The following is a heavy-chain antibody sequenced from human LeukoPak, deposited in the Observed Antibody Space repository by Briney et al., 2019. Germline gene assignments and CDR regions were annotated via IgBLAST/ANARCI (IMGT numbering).Heavy chain of an antibody. J-gene: IGHJ4*02. CDR2: IRSKANSYAT. CDR1: GFTFSSYG. D-gene: IGHD4-23*01. Sequence: GRSLRLSCAASGFTFSSYGMHWVRQASGKGLEWVGRIRSKANSYATAYAASVKGRFTISRDDSKNTAYLQMNSLKTEDTAVYYCTTLPRTTVVTPSDYWGQGTLVTVSS. V-gene: IGHV3-73*01. CDR3: TTLPRTTVVTPSDY.